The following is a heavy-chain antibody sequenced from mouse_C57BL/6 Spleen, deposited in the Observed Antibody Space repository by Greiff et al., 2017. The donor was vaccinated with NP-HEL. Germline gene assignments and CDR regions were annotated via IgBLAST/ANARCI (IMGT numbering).Heavy chain of an antibody. CDR1: GYSITSGYY. V-gene: IGHV3-6*01. Sequence: EVQLQQSGPGLVKPSQSLSLTCSVTGYSITSGYYWNWIRQFPDNKLEWMGYISYDGSNNYNPSLKNRISITRDTSKNQFFLKLKSVTTEDTATYYCARVGREGDFDYWGQGTTLTVSS. J-gene: IGHJ2*01. CDR3: ARVGREGDFDY. CDR2: ISYDGSN.